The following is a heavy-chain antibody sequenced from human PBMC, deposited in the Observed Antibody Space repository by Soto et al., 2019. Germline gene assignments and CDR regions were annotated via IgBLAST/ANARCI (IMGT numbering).Heavy chain of an antibody. V-gene: IGHV3-30-3*01. CDR2: ISYDGSNK. CDR1: GFTFSSYA. CDR3: ARAHGYYDSSGYRGPFQH. J-gene: IGHJ1*01. D-gene: IGHD3-22*01. Sequence: GGSLRLSCAASGFTFSSYAMHWVRQAPGKGLEWVAVISYDGSNKYYADSVKGRFTISRDNSKNTLYLQMNSLRAEDTAVYYCARAHGYYDSSGYRGPFQHWGQGTLVTVSS.